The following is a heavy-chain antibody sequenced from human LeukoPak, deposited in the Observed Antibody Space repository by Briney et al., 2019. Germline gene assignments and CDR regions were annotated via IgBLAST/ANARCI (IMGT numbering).Heavy chain of an antibody. CDR3: ARDRGSSGWNFDY. CDR2: IYYSGST. J-gene: IGHJ4*02. D-gene: IGHD6-19*01. Sequence: SETLSLTCTVSGGSISSSSYYWGWIRQPPGKGLEWIGSIYYSGSTYYNPSLKSRVTISVDTSKNQFSLKLSSVTAADTAVYYCARDRGSSGWNFDYWGQGTLVTVSS. V-gene: IGHV4-39*07. CDR1: GGSISSSSYY.